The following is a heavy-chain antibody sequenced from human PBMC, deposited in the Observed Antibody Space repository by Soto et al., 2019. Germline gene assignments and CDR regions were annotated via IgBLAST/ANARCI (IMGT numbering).Heavy chain of an antibody. Sequence: SETLSLTCTVSGGSISSGGYYWSWIRQHPGKGLEWIGYIYYSGSTYYNPSLKSRVTISVDTSKNQFSLKLSSVTAADTAVYYGARSHTPDWFDPWGQGTLVTVSS. V-gene: IGHV4-31*03. CDR3: ARSHTPDWFDP. CDR1: GGSISSGGYY. J-gene: IGHJ5*02. CDR2: IYYSGST.